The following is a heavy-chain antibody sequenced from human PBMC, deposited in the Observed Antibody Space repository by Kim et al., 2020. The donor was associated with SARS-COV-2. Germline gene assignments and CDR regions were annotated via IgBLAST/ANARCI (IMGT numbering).Heavy chain of an antibody. CDR3: ARDGSVVGATIRRPFDY. V-gene: IGHV1-46*01. D-gene: IGHD1-26*01. J-gene: IGHJ4*02. Sequence: FQGRVTMTRDTSTSTVYMELSSLRSEDTAVYYCARDGSVVGATIRRPFDYWGQGTLVTVSS.